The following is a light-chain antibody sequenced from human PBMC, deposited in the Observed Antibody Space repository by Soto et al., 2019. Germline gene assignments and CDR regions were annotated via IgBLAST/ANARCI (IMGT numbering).Light chain of an antibody. CDR1: NLGDIY. J-gene: IGLJ3*02. CDR2: QDT. Sequence: SYELTQPPSVSVSPGQTASIICSGDNLGDIYAYWYQQKPGQSPVLVISQDTQRPSGIPERFSGSNSGSTATLTISGTQAMDEADYYCQAWDSGTAVFGGGTKLTVL. V-gene: IGLV3-1*01. CDR3: QAWDSGTAV.